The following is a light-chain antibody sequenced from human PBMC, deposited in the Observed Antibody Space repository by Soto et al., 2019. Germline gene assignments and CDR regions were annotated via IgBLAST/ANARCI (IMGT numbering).Light chain of an antibody. Sequence: EIVLTQSPVTLSLSPGERATLSCRASQSVTTFLAWYQQKPGQAPRLLIYDASKRATGIPARFSGSGSGTDFPLTISSLEAEDFAVYYCQQRTNWPLTFGGGTKVEIK. CDR3: QQRTNWPLT. V-gene: IGKV3-11*01. CDR1: QSVTTF. CDR2: DAS. J-gene: IGKJ4*01.